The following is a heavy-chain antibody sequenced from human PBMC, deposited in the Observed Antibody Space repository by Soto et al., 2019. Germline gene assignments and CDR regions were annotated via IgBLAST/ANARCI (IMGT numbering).Heavy chain of an antibody. V-gene: IGHV4-59*01. CDR3: ARDRVESGYPEYFQH. Sequence: SETLSLTFTFPGCSIRGYYWSWIRQPARKGLEWIGYIYYSGSSSYNPSLRSRLTISLDTSKNQFSLRLTSVTAADTAVYYCARDRVESGYPEYFQHWGQGTLVT. D-gene: IGHD3-22*01. CDR2: IYYSGSS. J-gene: IGHJ1*01. CDR1: GCSIRGYY.